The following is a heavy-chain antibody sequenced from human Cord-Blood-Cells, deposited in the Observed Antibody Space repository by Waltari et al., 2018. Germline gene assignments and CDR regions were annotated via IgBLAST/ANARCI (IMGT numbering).Heavy chain of an antibody. J-gene: IGHJ6*02. CDR1: GGSFSGYY. CDR2: INHSGST. D-gene: IGHD3-10*01. V-gene: IGHV4-34*01. CDR3: ARVLYYGSGSYYYYYYYYGMDV. Sequence: QVQLQQWGAGLLKPSETLSLTCAVYGGSFSGYYWSWIRQPPGKGVEWIGEINHSGSTNYNPSLKSRVTISVDTSKNQFSLKLSSVTAADTAVYYCARVLYYGSGSYYYYYYYYGMDVWGQGTTVTVSS.